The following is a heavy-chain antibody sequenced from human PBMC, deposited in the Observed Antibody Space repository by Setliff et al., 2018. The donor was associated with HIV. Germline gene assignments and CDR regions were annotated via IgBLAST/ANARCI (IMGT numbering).Heavy chain of an antibody. D-gene: IGHD2-8*02. Sequence: PGGSLRLSCAASEFTFSSYSMNWVRQAPGKGLEWVSTISGSGTTYYAASVKGRFTISRDNSKNMVYLEMNSLRDEDTAVYYCAKDRNWDPPYWFDYWGQGTVVTVSS. CDR3: AKDRNWDPPYWFDY. CDR2: ISGSGTT. V-gene: IGHV3-23*01. CDR1: EFTFSSYS. J-gene: IGHJ4*02.